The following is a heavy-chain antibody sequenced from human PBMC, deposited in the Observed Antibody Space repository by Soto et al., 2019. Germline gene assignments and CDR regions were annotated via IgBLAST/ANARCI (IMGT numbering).Heavy chain of an antibody. Sequence: LSLTCTVSGGSVSSGSYYWSWIRQPPGKGLEWIGYIYYSGSTNYNPSLKSRVTISVDTSKNQFSLKLSSVTAADTAVYYCASYRRGMITFGGVIGPYFDYWGQGTLVTVSS. CDR1: GGSVSSGSYY. CDR3: ASYRRGMITFGGVIGPYFDY. V-gene: IGHV4-61*01. J-gene: IGHJ4*02. CDR2: IYYSGST. D-gene: IGHD3-16*02.